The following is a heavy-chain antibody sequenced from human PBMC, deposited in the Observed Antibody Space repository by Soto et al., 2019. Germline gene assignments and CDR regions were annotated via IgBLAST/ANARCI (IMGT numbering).Heavy chain of an antibody. CDR1: GGSFSGYY. D-gene: IGHD3-3*01. CDR3: ARERRITIFTTRDYYFDY. Sequence: QVQLQQWGAGLLKPSETLSLTCAVYGGSFSGYYWSWIRQPPGKGLEWIGEINHSGSTNYNPSLKSRVTISVDTSKNQFSLKLCSVTAADTAVYYCARERRITIFTTRDYYFDYWGQGTLVTVSS. J-gene: IGHJ4*02. V-gene: IGHV4-34*01. CDR2: INHSGST.